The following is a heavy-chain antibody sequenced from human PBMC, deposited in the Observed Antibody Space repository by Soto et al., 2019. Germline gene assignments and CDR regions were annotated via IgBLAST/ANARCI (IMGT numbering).Heavy chain of an antibody. V-gene: IGHV4-31*03. CDR2: IYYSGST. CDR3: ARFGYSTNIGIDY. J-gene: IGHJ4*02. Sequence: QVQLQESGPGLVKPSQTLSLTCTVSGGSISRGGYYWSWIRQHPGKGLEWIGYIYYSGSTYYNPSLKSRVTISVDTSKNQFSLKLSSVTAADTAVYYCARFGYSTNIGIDYWGQGTLVTVSS. D-gene: IGHD3-22*01. CDR1: GGSISRGGYY.